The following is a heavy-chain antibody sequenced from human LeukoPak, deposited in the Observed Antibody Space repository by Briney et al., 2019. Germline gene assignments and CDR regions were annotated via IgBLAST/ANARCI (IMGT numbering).Heavy chain of an antibody. CDR1: GFTLSSYW. V-gene: IGHV3-7*01. CDR2: IKQDGSEK. CDR3: ARGQLLFDYYYGMDV. D-gene: IGHD2-2*01. Sequence: PGGSLRLSCAASGFTLSSYWMSWVRQAPGKGLEWVANIKQDGSEKYYVDSVKGRFTISRDNAKNSLYLQMNSLRAEDTAVYYCARGQLLFDYYYGMDVWGQGTTVTVSS. J-gene: IGHJ6*02.